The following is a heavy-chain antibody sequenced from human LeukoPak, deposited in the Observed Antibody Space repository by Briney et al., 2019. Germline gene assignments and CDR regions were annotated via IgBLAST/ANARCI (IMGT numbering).Heavy chain of an antibody. V-gene: IGHV4-34*01. J-gene: IGHJ1*01. D-gene: IGHD6-13*01. CDR3: ARMSSNWPAEYFQY. CDR2: INHSGST. CDR1: GGSFSGYY. Sequence: SETLSLTCAVYGGSFSGYYWSWIRQPPGKGLEWIGEINHSGSTNYNPSLKSRVTISVDTSKTQFSLKVNSVTASDTAAYYCARMSSNWPAEYFQYWGQGTLVTVSS.